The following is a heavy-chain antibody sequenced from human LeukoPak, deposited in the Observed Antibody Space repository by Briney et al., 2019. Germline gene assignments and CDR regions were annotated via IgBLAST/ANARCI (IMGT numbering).Heavy chain of an antibody. J-gene: IGHJ4*02. D-gene: IGHD3-10*01. CDR3: AKRGPPYNGSPGNYFDY. CDR2: ISCSSDYI. CDR1: GFTFSSFT. V-gene: IGHV3-21*06. Sequence: GGSLRLSCLASGFTFSSFTLNWVRQAPGKGLEWVSSISCSSDYIYYTDSVKGRFTVSRDNAKNSLFLQMNTLRAEDTAVYYCAKRGPPYNGSPGNYFDYWGQGTLVTVSS.